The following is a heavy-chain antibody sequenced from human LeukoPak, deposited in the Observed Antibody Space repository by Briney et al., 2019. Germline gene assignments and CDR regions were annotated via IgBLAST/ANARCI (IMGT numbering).Heavy chain of an antibody. J-gene: IGHJ4*02. V-gene: IGHV1-2*02. CDR3: ARVYYDSSGYSPAFDY. CDR1: GYTFTSYD. D-gene: IGHD3-22*01. Sequence: ASVKVSCKASGYTFTSYDINWVRQATGQGLEWMGWINPNSGGTNYAQKFQGRVTMTRDTSISTAYMELSRLRSDDTAVYYCARVYYDSSGYSPAFDYWGQGTLVTVSS. CDR2: INPNSGGT.